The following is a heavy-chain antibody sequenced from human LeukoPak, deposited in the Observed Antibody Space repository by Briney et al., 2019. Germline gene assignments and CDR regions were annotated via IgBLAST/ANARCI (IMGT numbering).Heavy chain of an antibody. V-gene: IGHV3-43*01. Sequence: GGSLRLSCVASGFTFDDYDMHWVRQAPGKGLEWVAFINWNGGNSHYADSVKGRFTISRDNSKNSLFLQMSGLRIEDTALYYCATNYNYWGRGTLVTVSS. CDR1: GFTFDDYD. J-gene: IGHJ4*02. CDR3: ATNYNY. CDR2: INWNGGNS.